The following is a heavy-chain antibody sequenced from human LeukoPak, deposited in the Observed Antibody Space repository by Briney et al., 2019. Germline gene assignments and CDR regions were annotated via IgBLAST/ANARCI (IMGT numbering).Heavy chain of an antibody. CDR1: GYTFTGYY. D-gene: IGHD1-14*01. CDR3: ARGTYRRTASGSNHYYFDY. J-gene: IGHJ4*02. V-gene: IGHV1-2*04. CDR2: INPNSGGT. Sequence: ASVTVSCKASGYTFTGYYIHWVRQAPGQGLEWMGWINPNSGGTSYAQKFQGWVTMTRDTSISTAYMELSRLRSDDTAVYYCARGTYRRTASGSNHYYFDYWGQGTLVTVSS.